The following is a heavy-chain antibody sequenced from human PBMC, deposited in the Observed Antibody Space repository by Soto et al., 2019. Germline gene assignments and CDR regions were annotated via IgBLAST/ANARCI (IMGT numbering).Heavy chain of an antibody. CDR2: ISYIGSA. D-gene: IGHD3-3*01. J-gene: IGHJ4*02. CDR3: ARGPDDSFDY. V-gene: IGHV4-31*03. Sequence: QVQLQESGPGLVKPSQTLSLTCTVSGGSISIGGYYWSWVCQHPGKGLEWIGYISYIGSAHYNPSFRGRVSMSVDTSANRFSLKLTSVTAADTAIYYCARGPDDSFDYWGQGSLVTVSS. CDR1: GGSISIGGYY.